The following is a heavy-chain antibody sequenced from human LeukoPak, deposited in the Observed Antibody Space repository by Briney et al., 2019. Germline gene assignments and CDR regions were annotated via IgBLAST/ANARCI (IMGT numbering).Heavy chain of an antibody. J-gene: IGHJ6*03. CDR2: INPNSGGT. D-gene: IGHD3-10*01. V-gene: IGHV1-2*02. Sequence: ASVKVSCKASGYTFTGYYMHWVRQAPGQGLEWMGWINPNSGGTNYAQKFQGRVTMTRDTSISTAYMELSRLRSDDTAVYYCARGRRFGELWGYYYYYMDVWGKGTTVTISS. CDR1: GYTFTGYY. CDR3: ARGRRFGELWGYYYYYMDV.